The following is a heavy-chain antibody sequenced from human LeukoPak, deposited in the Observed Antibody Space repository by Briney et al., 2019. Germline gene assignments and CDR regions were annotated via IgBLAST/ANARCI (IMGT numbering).Heavy chain of an antibody. CDR1: GYTFTGYY. J-gene: IGHJ6*03. V-gene: IGHV1-2*02. Sequence: ASVKVSCKASGYTFTGYYIHWLRQAPGQGLEWMGWINPNSGGTKFTQKFQGRVTLTRDTSITTTYMELSGLTSDDTAMYYCAREVYDILKHRHYYYLDVWGQGTPVTISS. CDR3: AREVYDILKHRHYYYLDV. CDR2: INPNSGGT. D-gene: IGHD3-9*01.